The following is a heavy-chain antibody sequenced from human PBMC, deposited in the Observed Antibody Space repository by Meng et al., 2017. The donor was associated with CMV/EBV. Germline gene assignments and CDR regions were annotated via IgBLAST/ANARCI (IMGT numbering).Heavy chain of an antibody. CDR2: IYYSGST. CDR1: GGSISRYY. Sequence: QWPLQESGPGLVNPSETLSLTCTVSGGSISRYYWSWIRQPPGKGLEWIGYIYYSGSTNYNPSLKSRVTISVDTSKNQFSLKLSSVTAADTAVYYCASSVYYDFWSGSQTFDYWGQGTLVTVSS. V-gene: IGHV4-59*01. D-gene: IGHD3-3*01. J-gene: IGHJ4*02. CDR3: ASSVYYDFWSGSQTFDY.